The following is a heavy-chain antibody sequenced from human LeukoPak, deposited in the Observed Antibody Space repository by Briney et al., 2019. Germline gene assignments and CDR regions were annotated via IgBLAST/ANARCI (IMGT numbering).Heavy chain of an antibody. V-gene: IGHV3-30*18. CDR1: GFTFSSSG. J-gene: IGHJ4*02. CDR3: AKDDDWYDSGTY. Sequence: GGSLRLSCAASGFTFSSSGMHWVRQAPGKGLEWVAVILYDGSNKYYGDSVKGRFTISRDTSKNTLYLQMNSLRAEDTAVYYCAKDDDWYDSGTYWGQGTLVTVSS. D-gene: IGHD3-10*01. CDR2: ILYDGSNK.